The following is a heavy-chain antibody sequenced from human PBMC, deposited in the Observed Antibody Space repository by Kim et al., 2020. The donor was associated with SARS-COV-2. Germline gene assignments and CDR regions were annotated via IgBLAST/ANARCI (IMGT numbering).Heavy chain of an antibody. Sequence: SETLSLTCAVYGGSFSGYYWSWIRQPPGKGLEWIGEINHSGSTNYNPSLKSRVTISVDTSKNQFSLKLSSVTAADTAVYYCARAYYDILTGYSSFDYWG. D-gene: IGHD3-9*01. CDR2: INHSGST. V-gene: IGHV4-34*01. CDR1: GGSFSGYY. CDR3: ARAYYDILTGYSSFDY. J-gene: IGHJ4*01.